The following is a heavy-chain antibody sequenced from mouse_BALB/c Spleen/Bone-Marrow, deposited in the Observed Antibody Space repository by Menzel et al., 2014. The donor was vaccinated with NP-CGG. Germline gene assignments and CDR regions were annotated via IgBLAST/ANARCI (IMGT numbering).Heavy chain of an antibody. D-gene: IGHD2-3*01. Sequence: ESGPELVKPGASVKISCKASGYAFXSSWMNWVKQRPGQGLEWIGRIFPGDGDTYYNGKFKGKATLTADESSSTAYMQLSSLTSVDSAVYFCARSDGYRAMDYWGQGTSVTVSS. V-gene: IGHV1-82*01. J-gene: IGHJ4*01. CDR1: GYAFXSSW. CDR2: IFPGDGDT. CDR3: ARSDGYRAMDY.